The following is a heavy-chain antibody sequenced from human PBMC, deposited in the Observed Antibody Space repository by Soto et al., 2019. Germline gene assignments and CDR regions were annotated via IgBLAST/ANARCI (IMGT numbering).Heavy chain of an antibody. J-gene: IGHJ5*02. CDR3: ARAYGYSGYEISNWFDP. D-gene: IGHD5-12*01. CDR1: GGSISSGGYS. CDR2: IYHSGST. V-gene: IGHV4-30-2*01. Sequence: PSETLSLTCAVSGGSISSGGYSWSWIRQPPGKGLEWIGYIYHSGSTYYNPSLKSRVTISVDRSKNQFSLKLSSVTAADTAVYYCARAYGYSGYEISNWFDPWGQGTLVTVSS.